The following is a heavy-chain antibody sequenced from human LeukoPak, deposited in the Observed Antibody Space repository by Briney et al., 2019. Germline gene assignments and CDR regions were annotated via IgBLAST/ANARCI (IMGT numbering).Heavy chain of an antibody. J-gene: IGHJ4*02. D-gene: IGHD4-23*01. CDR3: AAGTVVNYFDY. CDR1: GFTFSNSA. Sequence: GGSLRLSCAASGFTFSNSAMNWVRQAPGKGLEWVSVISGSGGTTYYADSVKGRFTISRDNAKNSLYLQMNSLRAEDTAVYYCAAGTVVNYFDYWGQGTLVTVSS. CDR2: ISGSGGTT. V-gene: IGHV3-23*01.